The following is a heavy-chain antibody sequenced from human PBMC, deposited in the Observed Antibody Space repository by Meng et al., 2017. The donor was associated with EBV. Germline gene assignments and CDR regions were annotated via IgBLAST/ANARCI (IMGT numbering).Heavy chain of an antibody. J-gene: IGHJ5*02. D-gene: IGHD3-22*01. CDR1: GYTLPSYD. CDR2: MNPNSGNT. CDR3: ARGPYYYDSSGYYYGEFDP. V-gene: IGHV1-8*01. Sequence: GEPVQSGVEVKNPGALVKAAGKAYGYTLPSYDINCVHQATGQGLEWMGWMNPNSGNTGYAQKFQGRVTMTRNTSISTAYMELSSLRSEDTAVYYCARGPYYYDSSGYYYGEFDPWGQGTLVTVSS.